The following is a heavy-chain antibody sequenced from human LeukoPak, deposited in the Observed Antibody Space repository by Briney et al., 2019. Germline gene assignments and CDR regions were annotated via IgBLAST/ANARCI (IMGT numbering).Heavy chain of an antibody. V-gene: IGHV3-21*01. J-gene: IGHJ4*02. CDR1: GFTFSSYS. CDR3: ARVQYYYGSGSYSADY. CDR2: ISSSSSYI. Sequence: KPGGSLRLSCAVSGFTFSSYSMNWVRQAPGKGLEWVSSISSSSSYIYYADSVKGRFTISRDNAKNSLYLQMNSLRAEDTAVYYCARVQYYYGSGSYSADYWGQGTLVTVSS. D-gene: IGHD3-10*01.